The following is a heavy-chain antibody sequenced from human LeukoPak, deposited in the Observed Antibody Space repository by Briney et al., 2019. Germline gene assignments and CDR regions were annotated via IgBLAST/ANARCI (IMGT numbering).Heavy chain of an antibody. CDR2: IYYSGNS. J-gene: IGHJ5*02. Sequence: PSETLSLTCTVSGGSTSSYYWSWIRQPPGRGLEWIGYIYYSGNSNYNPSLNSRVTISVDTSKNQFSLRLSSVTAADTAIYYCARDLGYCSTASCYAWFDPWGQGTLVTVSS. D-gene: IGHD2-2*01. CDR3: ARDLGYCSTASCYAWFDP. CDR1: GGSTSSYY. V-gene: IGHV4-59*01.